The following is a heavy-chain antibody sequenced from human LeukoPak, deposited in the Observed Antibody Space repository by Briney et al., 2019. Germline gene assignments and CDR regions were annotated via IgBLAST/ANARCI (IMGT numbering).Heavy chain of an antibody. V-gene: IGHV3-23*01. CDR2: ITASGGNT. J-gene: IGHJ4*02. Sequence: GGSLRLSCAASGFTFSSYAMHWVRQAPGKGPEWVAGITASGGNTYHAESVKGRFTISRDNSKNTLYLQMNSLRAEDTAVYYCAAWRFDYWGQGTLVTVSS. CDR1: GFTFSSYA. CDR3: AAWRFDY.